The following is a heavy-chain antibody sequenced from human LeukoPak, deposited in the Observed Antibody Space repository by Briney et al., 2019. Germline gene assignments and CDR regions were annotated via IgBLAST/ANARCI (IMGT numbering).Heavy chain of an antibody. V-gene: IGHV3-21*04. D-gene: IGHD3-9*01. J-gene: IGHJ4*02. CDR3: AKKRRLRYFDWLSPRPRYYFDY. CDR2: ISSRSSYI. CDR1: GFTFSNYT. Sequence: GGSLRLSCAASGFTFSNYTMNWVRQAPGKGLEWVSSISSRSSYIYYADSVKGRFTISRDNSKNTLYLQMNSLRAEDTAVYYCAKKRRLRYFDWLSPRPRYYFDYWGQGTLVTVSS.